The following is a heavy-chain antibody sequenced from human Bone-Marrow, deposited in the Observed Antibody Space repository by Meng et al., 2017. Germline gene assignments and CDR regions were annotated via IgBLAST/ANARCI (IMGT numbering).Heavy chain of an antibody. CDR3: ARVPLWFGEPDRHFDY. V-gene: IGHV1-2*02. Sequence: ASVKVSCKASGYTFTGYYMHWVRQAPGQGLEWMGWINPNSGGTNYAQKFQGRVTMTRDTSISTAYMELSRLRSDDTAVYYCARVPLWFGEPDRHFDYWGQGTRVTVSS. CDR1: GYTFTGYY. J-gene: IGHJ4*02. D-gene: IGHD3-10*01. CDR2: INPNSGGT.